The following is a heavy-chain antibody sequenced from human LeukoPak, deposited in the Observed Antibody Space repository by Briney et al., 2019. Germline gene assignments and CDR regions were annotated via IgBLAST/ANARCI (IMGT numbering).Heavy chain of an antibody. J-gene: IGHJ3*02. CDR1: GGTFSSYA. Sequence: GASVKVSCKASGGTFSSYAISWVRQAPGQGLEWMGWISAYNGNTNYAQKLQGRVTMTTDTSTSTAYMELRSLRSDDTAVYYCARDREYSSPDAFDIWGQGTMVTVSS. CDR3: ARDREYSSPDAFDI. V-gene: IGHV1-18*01. D-gene: IGHD6-6*01. CDR2: ISAYNGNT.